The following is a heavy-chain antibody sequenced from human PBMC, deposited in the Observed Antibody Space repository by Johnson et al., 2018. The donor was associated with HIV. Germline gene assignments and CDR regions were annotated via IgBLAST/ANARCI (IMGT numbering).Heavy chain of an antibody. CDR1: GFTFSSYA. CDR3: AKHIVLVVYAIGAAFDI. Sequence: VQLVESGGGLVQPGGSLRLSCAASGFTFSSYAMSWVRQAPGKGLEWLSAISGSGGSTYYADSVKGRFTISRDNSKNTLYLQMNSLRAEDTAVYYCAKHIVLVVYAIGAAFDIWGQGTMVTVSS. CDR2: ISGSGGST. V-gene: IGHV3-23*04. J-gene: IGHJ3*02. D-gene: IGHD2-8*02.